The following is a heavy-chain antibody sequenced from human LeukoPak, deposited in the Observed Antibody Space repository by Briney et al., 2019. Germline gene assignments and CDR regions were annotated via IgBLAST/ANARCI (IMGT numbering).Heavy chain of an antibody. CDR3: ARENSGSYREFDY. Sequence: PSETLSLTCGVSGGSFSSHYWTWIRQPAGKGLEWIGRIYPSGSTNYNPSLKSRVTMSVDTSKNQFYLKLSSVTAADTAVYYCARENSGSYREFDYWGQGTLVTVSS. V-gene: IGHV4-4*07. CDR1: GGSFSSHY. J-gene: IGHJ4*02. D-gene: IGHD1-26*01. CDR2: IYPSGST.